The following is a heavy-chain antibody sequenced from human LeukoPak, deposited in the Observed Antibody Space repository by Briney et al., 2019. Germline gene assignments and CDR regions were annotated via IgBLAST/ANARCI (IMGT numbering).Heavy chain of an antibody. CDR2: LYHSGSA. V-gene: IGHV4-59*01. D-gene: IGHD5-18*01. J-gene: IGHJ5*02. CDR3: ARNLGYSGSHWFDP. CDR1: CVSMSSYY. Sequence: SETLSLTCTVSCVSMSSYYWSCIRQPPGKGLEWIGYLYHSGSANYNPSLKSRVTISVDTSKNQFHLKLSSMTAADTAFYYCARNLGYSGSHWFDPWGQGTLVTVSS.